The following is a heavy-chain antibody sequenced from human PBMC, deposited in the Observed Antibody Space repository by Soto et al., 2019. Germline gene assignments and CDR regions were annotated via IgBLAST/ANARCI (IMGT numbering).Heavy chain of an antibody. V-gene: IGHV4-31*03. CDR3: ARPREW. D-gene: IGHD2-8*01. J-gene: IGHJ3*01. CDR2: IYNSGST. Sequence: QVQLQESGPGLVKPSETLSLTCTVSGGSISSGGYYWSWIRQHPGKGLEWIGYIYNSGSTYYNASLXSXXTISADTSRNQFDLKMNSVTAADTAVYYCARPREWWGQGTMVTVSS. CDR1: GGSISSGGYY.